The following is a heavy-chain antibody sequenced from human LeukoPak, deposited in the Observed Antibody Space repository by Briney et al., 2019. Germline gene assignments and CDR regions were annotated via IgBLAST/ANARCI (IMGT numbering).Heavy chain of an antibody. CDR1: GFTSSGHW. CDR2: INQGGSDK. Sequence: GGSLRLSCAASGFTSSGHWMSWVRQAPGKGLEWVANINQGGSDKYYVDSVKGRFTISRDNANNLLYLQMNSLRGEDTAVYYCTRDRSRAVDDWGQGTLVTVSS. J-gene: IGHJ4*02. V-gene: IGHV3-7*01. CDR3: TRDRSRAVDD. D-gene: IGHD6-25*01.